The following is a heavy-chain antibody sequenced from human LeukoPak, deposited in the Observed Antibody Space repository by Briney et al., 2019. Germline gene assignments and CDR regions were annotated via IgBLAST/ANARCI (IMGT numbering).Heavy chain of an antibody. D-gene: IGHD3-10*01. Sequence: GGSPRLSCAASGFTVSSNYMSWVRQAPGKGLEWVSVIYSVGSTYYADPVKGRFTISRDNSKNTMYLQMNSLRAEDTAVYYCARDYYGSAFDPWGQGTLVTVSS. J-gene: IGHJ5*02. CDR2: IYSVGST. CDR3: ARDYYGSAFDP. V-gene: IGHV3-53*01. CDR1: GFTVSSNY.